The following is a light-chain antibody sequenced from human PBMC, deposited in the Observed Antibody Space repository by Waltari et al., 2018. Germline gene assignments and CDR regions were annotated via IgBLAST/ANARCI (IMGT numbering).Light chain of an antibody. J-gene: IGKJ2*01. CDR1: QSLAFSDGKTY. CDR3: MEGAQWYT. CDR2: KVS. V-gene: IGKV2-30*01. Sequence: DVVLTQSPLSLSVTLGQSASVSGRSSQSLAFSDGKTYLNWFHQRPGQSPRRLIYKVSNRASEVPDRISGRGSGTDFALKISRVEAEDIVVYYCMEGAQWYTFAQGTKLEIK.